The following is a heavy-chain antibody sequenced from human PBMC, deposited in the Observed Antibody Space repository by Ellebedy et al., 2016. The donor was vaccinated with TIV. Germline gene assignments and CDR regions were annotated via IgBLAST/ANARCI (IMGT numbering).Heavy chain of an antibody. J-gene: IGHJ4*02. CDR3: ARGQRVYSPSTVDY. Sequence: AASVKVSCKASGGTFSSYAISWVRQAPGQGLEWMGWISAYNGNTNYAQKLQGRVTMTTDTSTSTAYMELRSLRSDDTAVHYCARGQRVYSPSTVDYWGQGTLVTVSS. CDR2: ISAYNGNT. D-gene: IGHD5-18*01. CDR1: GGTFSSYA. V-gene: IGHV1-18*01.